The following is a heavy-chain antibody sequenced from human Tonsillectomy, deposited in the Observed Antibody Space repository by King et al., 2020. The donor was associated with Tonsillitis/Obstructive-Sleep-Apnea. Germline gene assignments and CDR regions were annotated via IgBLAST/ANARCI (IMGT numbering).Heavy chain of an antibody. CDR1: GGSISSSSYY. CDR2: IYYSGST. Sequence: QLQESGPGLVKPSETLSLTCTVSGGSISSSSYYWGWIRQPPGKGLEWIGNIYYSGSTYYNPSLKSRVTISVDTSKNQFSLKLSSVTATDTAVYYCASRTAMGAFDYWGQGTLVTVSS. J-gene: IGHJ4*02. CDR3: ASRTAMGAFDY. D-gene: IGHD5-18*01. V-gene: IGHV4-39*01.